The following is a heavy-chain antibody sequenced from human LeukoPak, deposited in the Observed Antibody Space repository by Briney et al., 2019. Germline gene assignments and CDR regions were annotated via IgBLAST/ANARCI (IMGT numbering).Heavy chain of an antibody. J-gene: IGHJ4*02. V-gene: IGHV4-34*01. Sequence: SETLSLTCAVYGGSFSGHYWTWIRQTPGKGLEWIGEIDHSGSTNYNPSLKNRVTISVDTSKNQFSLKLSSVNAADTAVYYCARLRNLDYWGQGTLVTVSS. D-gene: IGHD4-17*01. CDR1: GGSFSGHY. CDR3: ARLRNLDY. CDR2: IDHSGST.